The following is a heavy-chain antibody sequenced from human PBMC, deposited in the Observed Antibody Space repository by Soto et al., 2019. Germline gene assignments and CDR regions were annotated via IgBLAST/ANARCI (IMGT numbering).Heavy chain of an antibody. Sequence: PGGSLRLSCAASGFTFRNFVMSWVRQAPGKGLKWVSAISGSGGSTYYADSVKGRFTISRDNSKNTLYLQMNSLRAEDTAVYYCAKVRGYDFWSGQRYFDYWGQGTLVTVSS. V-gene: IGHV3-23*01. CDR1: GFTFRNFV. CDR2: ISGSGGST. CDR3: AKVRGYDFWSGQRYFDY. D-gene: IGHD3-3*01. J-gene: IGHJ4*02.